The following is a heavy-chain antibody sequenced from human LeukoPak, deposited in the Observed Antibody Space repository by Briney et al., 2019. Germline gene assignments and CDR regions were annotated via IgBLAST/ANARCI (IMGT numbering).Heavy chain of an antibody. CDR3: ARFSVAGCWVDP. Sequence: ASVKVSCKTSGYTFTGYYMHWVRQAPGQGLEWMGRINPNTGDTEYAQKFQGRVTMTRDTSITTAYMALSRLRSDDTAMYFCARFSVAGCWVDPWGQGTLVTVSS. V-gene: IGHV1-2*06. CDR1: GYTFTGYY. CDR2: INPNTGDT. J-gene: IGHJ5*02. D-gene: IGHD6-19*01.